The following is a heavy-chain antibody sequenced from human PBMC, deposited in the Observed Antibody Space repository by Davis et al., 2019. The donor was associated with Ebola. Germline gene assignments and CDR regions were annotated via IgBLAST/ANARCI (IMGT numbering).Heavy chain of an antibody. CDR2: IYYSGST. CDR1: GDSISDYY. Sequence: SETLSLTCRVSGDSISDYYWSWIRQPPGKGLEWIGYIYYSGSTRYNFSFKSRVTISIDTSKNQFSLKVSSVTAADTAVYFCARDRPFHGMDVWGQGTTVTVSS. CDR3: ARDRPFHGMDV. V-gene: IGHV4-59*01. J-gene: IGHJ6*02.